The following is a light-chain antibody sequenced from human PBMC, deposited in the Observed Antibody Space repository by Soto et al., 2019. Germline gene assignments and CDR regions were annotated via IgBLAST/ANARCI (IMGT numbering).Light chain of an antibody. V-gene: IGKV3-20*01. J-gene: IGKJ1*01. Sequence: EIVLTQSPGTLSLSPGERATLSCRASQSVSSSYLAWYQQKPGQAPRLLIYGASNRATGIPDRFSGSGSGTDFTLTISGLQPDDFATYFCQQYKSYAPTFGQGTKVDIK. CDR2: GAS. CDR3: QQYKSYAPT. CDR1: QSVSSSY.